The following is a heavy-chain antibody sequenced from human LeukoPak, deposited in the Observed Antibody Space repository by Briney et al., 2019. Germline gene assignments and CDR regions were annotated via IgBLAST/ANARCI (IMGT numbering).Heavy chain of an antibody. D-gene: IGHD1-26*01. V-gene: IGHV3-64*01. CDR1: GFTFDDYA. CDR2: ISSNGGST. CDR3: ARGSPWDAFDI. J-gene: IGHJ3*02. Sequence: HPGRSLRLSCAASGFTFDDYAMHWVRQAPGKGLEYVSAISSNGGSTYYANSVKGRFTISRDNSKNTLYLQMGSLRAEDMAVYYCARGSPWDAFDIWGQGTMVTVSS.